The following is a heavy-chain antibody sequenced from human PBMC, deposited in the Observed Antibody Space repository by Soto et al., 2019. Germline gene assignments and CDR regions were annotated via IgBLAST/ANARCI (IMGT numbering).Heavy chain of an antibody. J-gene: IGHJ4*02. Sequence: SVKVSCKASGYTFTSYGISWVRQAPGQGLEWMGGIIPIFGTANYAQKFQGRVTITADESTSTAYMELSSLRSEDTAVYYCARVYCSGGGCYGIDYWGQGTLVTVSS. D-gene: IGHD2-15*01. V-gene: IGHV1-69*13. CDR3: ARVYCSGGGCYGIDY. CDR2: IIPIFGTA. CDR1: GYTFTSYG.